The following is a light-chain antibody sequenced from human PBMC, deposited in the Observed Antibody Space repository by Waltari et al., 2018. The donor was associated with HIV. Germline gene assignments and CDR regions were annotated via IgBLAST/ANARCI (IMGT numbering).Light chain of an antibody. Sequence: SYVLTQPPSVSVAPGKTARITCGGNNIGSKSVHWYQQKPGQAPVLVIYYDSDRPSGIPERFSGSDSGNTATLTISRVGAGDEADYYCQVWDSSSDHVVFGGGTKLTVL. V-gene: IGLV3-21*04. J-gene: IGLJ2*01. CDR3: QVWDSSSDHVV. CDR1: NIGSKS. CDR2: YDS.